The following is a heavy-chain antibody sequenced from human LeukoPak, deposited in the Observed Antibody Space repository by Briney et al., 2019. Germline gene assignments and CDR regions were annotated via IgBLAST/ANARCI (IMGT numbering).Heavy chain of an antibody. D-gene: IGHD4-17*01. V-gene: IGHV3-23*01. CDR3: AKPMTTVTINNWFDP. J-gene: IGHJ5*02. CDR1: GFIFSSYA. CDR2: ISYSGGST. Sequence: GGSLRLSCAASGFIFSSYAMSWVRQAPGKGLEWVPAISYSGGSTYYADSVKGRFTVSRDNSKNTLYLQMNSLRAEDTAVYYCAKPMTTVTINNWFDPWGQGTLVTVSS.